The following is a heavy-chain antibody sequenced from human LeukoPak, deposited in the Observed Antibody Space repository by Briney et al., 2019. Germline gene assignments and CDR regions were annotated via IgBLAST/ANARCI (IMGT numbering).Heavy chain of an antibody. CDR2: IKQDGSEK. V-gene: IGHV3-7*01. Sequence: GGSLRLSCAASGFTFSSYWMSWVRQAPGKGLERVANIKQDGSEKYYVDSVKGRFTISRDNSKNTLYLQMNSLRAEDTAVYYCARDRGGDGNWYFDLWGRGTLVTVSS. D-gene: IGHD3-16*01. CDR3: ARDRGGDGNWYFDL. J-gene: IGHJ2*01. CDR1: GFTFSSYW.